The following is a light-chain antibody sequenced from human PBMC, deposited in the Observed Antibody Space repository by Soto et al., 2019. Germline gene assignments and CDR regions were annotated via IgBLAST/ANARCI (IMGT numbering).Light chain of an antibody. CDR2: GAS. Sequence: EIVLTQSPGTLSWSPGERATLSCRASQSVSSSYLAWYQQKPGQAPRLLIYGASSRATGIPDRFSGSGSGTDFTLTISRLEPEDFAVYYCQQYGSSRTFGQGTK. CDR3: QQYGSSRT. J-gene: IGKJ1*01. CDR1: QSVSSSY. V-gene: IGKV3-20*01.